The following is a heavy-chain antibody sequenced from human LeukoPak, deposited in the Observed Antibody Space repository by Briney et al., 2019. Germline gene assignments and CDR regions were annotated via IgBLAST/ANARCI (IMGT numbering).Heavy chain of an antibody. J-gene: IGHJ6*02. V-gene: IGHV1-2*02. D-gene: IGHD2-2*02. Sequence: ASVKVSCKASGYTFTGYYMHWVRQAPGQGLEWMGWINPNSGGTNYAQKFQGRVTMTRDTSISTAYMELSSLRSEDTAVYYCATAADGYCSSTSCYTPPYYYYGMDVWGQGTTVTVSS. CDR1: GYTFTGYY. CDR2: INPNSGGT. CDR3: ATAADGYCSSTSCYTPPYYYYGMDV.